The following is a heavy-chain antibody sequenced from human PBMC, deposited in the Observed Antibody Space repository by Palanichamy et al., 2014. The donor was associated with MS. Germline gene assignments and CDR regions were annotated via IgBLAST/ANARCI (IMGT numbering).Heavy chain of an antibody. D-gene: IGHD6-6*01. Sequence: EVQLVESWGRLDTAWGGPLRLSCAASGFTFSAYAMRWVRQAPGKGLEWVSTVSGNGGGTYYADSVKGRFSISRDNSKNTVYLRMNNLRAEDTAIYYCATDQKRVAPFSNSPHWGQGILVTVSS. J-gene: IGHJ4*02. CDR3: ATDQKRVAPFSNSPH. V-gene: IGHV3-23*04. CDR1: GFTFSAYA. CDR2: VSGNGGGT.